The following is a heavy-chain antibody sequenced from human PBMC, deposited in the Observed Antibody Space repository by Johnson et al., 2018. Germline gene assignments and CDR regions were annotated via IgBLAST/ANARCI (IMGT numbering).Heavy chain of an antibody. CDR2: IWYDGSNK. Sequence: VQLVESGGGVVQPGRSLRLSCAASGFTFSSYGMHWVRQAPGKGLEWVAVIWYDGSNKYYADSVKGRFTISRDNSKNTLYLQMNSLRAEDTAVYYCARDAIAAAGTGLPYYYYGMDVWGQGTTVTFSS. CDR3: ARDAIAAAGTGLPYYYYGMDV. D-gene: IGHD6-13*01. J-gene: IGHJ6*02. V-gene: IGHV3-33*01. CDR1: GFTFSSYG.